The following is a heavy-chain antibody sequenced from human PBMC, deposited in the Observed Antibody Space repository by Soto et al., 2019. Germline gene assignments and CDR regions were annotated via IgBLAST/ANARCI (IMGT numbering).Heavy chain of an antibody. D-gene: IGHD6-13*01. CDR1: GYSFTSYW. CDR2: IDPSDSYT. Sequence: GESLKISCKGSGYSFTSYWISWVRQMPGKGLEWMGRIDPSDSYTNYSPSFQGHVTISADKSISTAYLQWSSLKASDTAMYYCARQEQQLETFDYWGQATLVTVSS. J-gene: IGHJ4*02. V-gene: IGHV5-10-1*01. CDR3: ARQEQQLETFDY.